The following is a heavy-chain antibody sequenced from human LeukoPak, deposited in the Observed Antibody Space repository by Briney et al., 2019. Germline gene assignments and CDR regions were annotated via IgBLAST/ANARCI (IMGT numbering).Heavy chain of an antibody. D-gene: IGHD4-11*01. CDR1: GGSISSGGYS. CDR3: ARGGYSKRYFDY. J-gene: IGHJ4*02. CDR2: IYHSGST. Sequence: SQTLSLTCAVSGGSISSGGYSWSWIRQPPGKGLEWIGYIYHSGSTYYNPSLKSRVTISVDRSKNQFSLRLSSVTAADTAVYYCARGGYSKRYFDYWGQGTLVTVSS. V-gene: IGHV4-30-2*01.